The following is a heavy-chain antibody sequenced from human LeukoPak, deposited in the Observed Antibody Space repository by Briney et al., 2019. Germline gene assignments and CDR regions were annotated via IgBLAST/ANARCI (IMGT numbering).Heavy chain of an antibody. CDR1: GYTFTTYA. Sequence: GASVKVSCKASGYTFTTYAMNWVRQAPGQGLEWMGWINTNTGNPTYAQGFTGRFVFSLDTSVGTAYLQISSLRAEDTAVYYCAKTDEVVSEAFDIWGQGTMVTVSS. V-gene: IGHV7-4-1*02. CDR3: AKTDEVVSEAFDI. J-gene: IGHJ3*02. CDR2: INTNTGNP. D-gene: IGHD3-22*01.